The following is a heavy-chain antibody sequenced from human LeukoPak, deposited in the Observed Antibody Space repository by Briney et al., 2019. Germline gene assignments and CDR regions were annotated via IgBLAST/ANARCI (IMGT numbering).Heavy chain of an antibody. V-gene: IGHV4-4*07. CDR2: IYTSGST. CDR3: ARIYYDSGGYYYDY. Sequence: SETLSLTCTVSGGSISSYYWSWIRQPAGKGLEWIGRIYTSGSTNYNPSLKSRVTMSVDTSKNQFSLKLSSMTAADTAVYYCARIYYDSGGYYYDYWGQGTLVTVSS. CDR1: GGSISSYY. D-gene: IGHD3-22*01. J-gene: IGHJ4*02.